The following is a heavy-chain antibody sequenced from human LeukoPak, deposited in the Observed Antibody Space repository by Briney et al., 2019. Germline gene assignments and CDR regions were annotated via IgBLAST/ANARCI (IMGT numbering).Heavy chain of an antibody. CDR1: GFTFSNYA. V-gene: IGHV3-30-3*01. CDR2: ISYDGSNK. J-gene: IGHJ4*02. CDR3: ASDWVY. Sequence: GGSLRLSCAASGFTFSNYAMHWVRQAPGKGLEWVAVISYDGSNKYYADSVKGRFTISRDNSKNTLYLQMNSLRAEDTAVYYCASDWVYWGQGTLVTVSS. D-gene: IGHD7-27*01.